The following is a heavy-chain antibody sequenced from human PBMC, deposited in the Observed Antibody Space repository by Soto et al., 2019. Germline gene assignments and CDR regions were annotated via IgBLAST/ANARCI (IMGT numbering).Heavy chain of an antibody. J-gene: IGHJ2*01. CDR3: ARDGEYSDYENWYFDL. D-gene: IGHD5-12*01. V-gene: IGHV3-21*01. CDR2: IDTSSSFI. Sequence: VGSLRLSCAASGFPFNTYSMNWVRQAPGKGLEWVSSIDTSSSFIYYGGSLKGRFTISRDNAKNSLYLQMNNLKAEDTAVYYCARDGEYSDYENWYFDLWGRGTLVTVS. CDR1: GFPFNTYS.